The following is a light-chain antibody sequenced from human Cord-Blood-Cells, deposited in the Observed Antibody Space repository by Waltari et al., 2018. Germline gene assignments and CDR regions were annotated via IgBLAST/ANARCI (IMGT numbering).Light chain of an antibody. J-gene: IGKJ5*01. CDR1: QRVSSY. Sequence: EIVLTQYPATLSLSPGERATLSCRASQRVSSYLAWYQQKPGQAPRLLIYDASNRATGIPARFSGSGSGTDFTLTISSLEPEDFAVYYCQQRSNWPPITFGQGTRLEIK. V-gene: IGKV3-11*01. CDR2: DAS. CDR3: QQRSNWPPIT.